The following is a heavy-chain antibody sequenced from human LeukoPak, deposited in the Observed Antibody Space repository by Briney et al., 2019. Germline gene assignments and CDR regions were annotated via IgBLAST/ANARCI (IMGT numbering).Heavy chain of an antibody. Sequence: ASVKVSCKASGYTFTSYYMHWVRQAPGQGLEWMGIINPSGGSTSYAQKFQGRVTMTRDTSTSTVYMELSSLRSEDTAVYYCATAKDSSSWYSGWFDPWGQGTLVTVSS. D-gene: IGHD6-13*01. J-gene: IGHJ5*02. CDR1: GYTFTSYY. CDR3: ATAKDSSSWYSGWFDP. V-gene: IGHV1-46*01. CDR2: INPSGGST.